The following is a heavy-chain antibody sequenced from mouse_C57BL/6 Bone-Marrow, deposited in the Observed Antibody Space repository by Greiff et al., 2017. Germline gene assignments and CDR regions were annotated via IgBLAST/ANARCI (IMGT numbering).Heavy chain of an antibody. Sequence: EVHLVESGGGLVKPGGSLKLSCAASGFTFSSYAMSWVRQTPEKRLEWVATISDGGSSTYYPDNVKGRFTISRDNAKNNLYLQMSHLKSEDTAMYYCARDEGKAYWGQGTLVTVSA. J-gene: IGHJ3*01. CDR1: GFTFSSYA. CDR3: ARDEGKAY. CDR2: ISDGGSST. V-gene: IGHV5-4*01.